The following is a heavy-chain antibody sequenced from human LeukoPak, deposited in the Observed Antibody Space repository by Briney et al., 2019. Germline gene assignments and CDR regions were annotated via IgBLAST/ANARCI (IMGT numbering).Heavy chain of an antibody. V-gene: IGHV4-59*01. CDR3: ARDGRYSSSWYKGDAFDI. J-gene: IGHJ3*02. CDR2: IYYSGST. D-gene: IGHD6-13*01. CDR1: GGSISSYY. Sequence: SETLSLTCTVSGGSISSYYWSWIRQPPGKGLEWTGYIYYSGSTNYNPSLKSRVTISVDTSKNQFSLKLSSVTAADTAVYYCARDGRYSSSWYKGDAFDIWGQGTMVTVSS.